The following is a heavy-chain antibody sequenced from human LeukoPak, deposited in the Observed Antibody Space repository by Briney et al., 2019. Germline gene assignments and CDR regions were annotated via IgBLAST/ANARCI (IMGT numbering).Heavy chain of an antibody. J-gene: IGHJ4*02. D-gene: IGHD6-19*01. V-gene: IGHV3-9*01. Sequence: PGGSLRLSCAASGFTFSDAWMAWVRQVPGKGLEWVSGISWNSGSIGYADSVKGRFTISRDNAKNSLYLQMNSLRAEDTALYYCAKGDTFGSGWYGGVDYWGQGTLVTVSS. CDR1: GFTFSDAW. CDR3: AKGDTFGSGWYGGVDY. CDR2: ISWNSGSI.